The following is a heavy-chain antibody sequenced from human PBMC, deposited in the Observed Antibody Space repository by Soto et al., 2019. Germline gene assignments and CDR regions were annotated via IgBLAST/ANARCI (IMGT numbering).Heavy chain of an antibody. CDR3: AKDKGDRRIAVAGLDY. V-gene: IGHV3-23*01. J-gene: IGHJ4*02. CDR1: GFTFSSYA. CDR2: ISGSGGST. D-gene: IGHD6-19*01. Sequence: EVQLLESGGGLVQPGGSPRLSCAASGFTFSSYAMSWVRQAPGKGLEWVSGISGSGGSTYYADSVKGRFTISRDNSKNTLYLQMNSLRADDTAVYYCAKDKGDRRIAVAGLDYWGQGTLVTVSS.